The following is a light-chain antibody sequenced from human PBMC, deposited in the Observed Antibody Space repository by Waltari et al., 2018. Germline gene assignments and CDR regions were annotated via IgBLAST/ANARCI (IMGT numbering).Light chain of an antibody. CDR3: RQSYDTPRT. CDR2: AAS. J-gene: IGKJ1*01. CDR1: QYICTD. Sequence: DLQMTQNHSPLHPPTGARVSITWRASQYICTDLNWYQQKPGKGPKLLIYAASTLPSGVPSRFSGSGSGTDFTFTISSLQLEDFAAYYCRQSYDTPRTFGQGTNVEVK. V-gene: IGKV1-39*01.